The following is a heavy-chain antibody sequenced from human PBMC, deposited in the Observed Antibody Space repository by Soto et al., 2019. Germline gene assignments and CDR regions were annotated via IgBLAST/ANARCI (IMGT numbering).Heavy chain of an antibody. J-gene: IGHJ3*01. D-gene: IGHD2-2*01. V-gene: IGHV3-21*06. CDR1: GFIFSSYT. Sequence: VQLVESGGGLVKPGGSLRLSCTASGFIFSSYTINWVRQAPGKGLEWVSSISGSGSYIYIADSMKGRFTISRDNAQNSVHLQMNSLRVEYTAVYYCARAGLEPANAFDVWGQGTKVTVSS. CDR3: ARAGLEPANAFDV. CDR2: ISGSGSYI.